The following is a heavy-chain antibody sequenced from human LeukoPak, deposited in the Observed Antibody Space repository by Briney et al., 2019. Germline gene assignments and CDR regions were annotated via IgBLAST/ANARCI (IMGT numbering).Heavy chain of an antibody. V-gene: IGHV3-30*01. D-gene: IGHD3-22*01. CDR2: ISYDGSNK. Sequence: GGSLRLSCAASGFTFSDSWMSWVRQAPGKGLEWVAVISYDGSNKYYADSVQGRFTISRDNSKNTLYLQMNSLRAEDTAVYYCASGSEGWLVDYWAREPWSPSPQ. CDR1: GFTFSDSW. J-gene: IGHJ4*02. CDR3: ASGSEGWLVDY.